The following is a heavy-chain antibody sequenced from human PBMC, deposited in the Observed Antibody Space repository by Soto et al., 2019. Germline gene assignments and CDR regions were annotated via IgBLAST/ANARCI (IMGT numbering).Heavy chain of an antibody. J-gene: IGHJ5*02. CDR3: AKGGVVLLWFGESSGFDH. CDR2: INPGNGNT. CDR1: GYTFTNYP. Sequence: QVQLVQSGSEVKKPGASVKLSCKASGYTFTNYPIHWVRQAPGQGPEWMGWINPGNGNTKYSPKFQGRVAITGDTSATTAYMELTSLRSEDTAIYYCAKGGVVLLWFGESSGFDHWGQGTLVTVSS. D-gene: IGHD3-10*01. V-gene: IGHV1-3*01.